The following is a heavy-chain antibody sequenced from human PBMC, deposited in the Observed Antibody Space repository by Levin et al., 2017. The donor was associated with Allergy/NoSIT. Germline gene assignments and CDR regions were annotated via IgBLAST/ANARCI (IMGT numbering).Heavy chain of an antibody. CDR2: MYGGST. Sequence: KTSETLSLTCSVSGGSIGSYYWSWIRQPPGKGLEWIGYMYGGSTVYNPSLKSRVSISVDRSNNQVFLKLSSVSAADTAVYYCARQNGGYGMDVWGQGTTVTVSS. CDR1: GGSIGSYY. J-gene: IGHJ6*02. V-gene: IGHV4-59*01. CDR3: ARQNGGYGMDV. D-gene: IGHD2-15*01.